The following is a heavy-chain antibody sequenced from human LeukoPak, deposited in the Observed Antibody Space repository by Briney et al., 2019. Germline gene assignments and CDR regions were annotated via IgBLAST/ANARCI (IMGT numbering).Heavy chain of an antibody. V-gene: IGHV4-31*03. Sequence: PSQTLSLTCTVSGGSISSGGYYWSWIRQHPGKGLEWIEYIYYSGSTYYNPSLKSRVTISVDTSKNQFSLKLSSVTAADTAVYYCARLGSMYLRVSGIDYWGQGTLVTVSS. CDR3: ARLGSMYLRVSGIDY. D-gene: IGHD1-26*01. CDR2: IYYSGST. CDR1: GGSISSGGYY. J-gene: IGHJ4*02.